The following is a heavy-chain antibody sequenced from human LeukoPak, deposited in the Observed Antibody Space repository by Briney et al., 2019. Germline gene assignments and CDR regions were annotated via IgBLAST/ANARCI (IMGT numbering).Heavy chain of an antibody. V-gene: IGHV3-23*01. J-gene: IGHJ4*02. CDR3: AKNGESSVYYDFWSGRFDY. Sequence: PGGSLRLSCAASGFTFSSYAMSWVRQAPGKGLEWVSAISGSGGSTYYADSVKGRFTISRDNAKNSLYLQMNSLRAEDTAVYYCAKNGESSVYYDFWSGRFDYWGQGTLVTVSS. D-gene: IGHD3-3*01. CDR1: GFTFSSYA. CDR2: ISGSGGST.